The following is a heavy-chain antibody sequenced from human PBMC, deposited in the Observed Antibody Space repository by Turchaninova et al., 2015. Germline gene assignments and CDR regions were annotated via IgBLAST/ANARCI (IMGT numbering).Heavy chain of an antibody. CDR1: GGSFRGYY. CDR3: ARVASIVPAAIGYFDY. CDR2: INHSGST. D-gene: IGHD2-2*01. J-gene: IGHJ4*02. V-gene: IGHV4-34*01. Sequence: QVQLQLWGAGLLTPSETLSLTCPVYGGSFRGYYWWWILQPPGKGLEWIGEINHSGSTNYNPSLKSRVTISVDTSKNQFSLKLSSVTAADTAVYYCARVASIVPAAIGYFDYWGQGTLVTVSS.